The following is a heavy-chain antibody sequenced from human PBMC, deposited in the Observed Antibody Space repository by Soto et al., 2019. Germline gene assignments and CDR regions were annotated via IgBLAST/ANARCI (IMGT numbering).Heavy chain of an antibody. CDR1: GGSISSSNW. J-gene: IGHJ4*02. CDR2: IYHSGRT. Sequence: SETLSLTCAVSGGSISSSNWWSWVRQPPGKGLEWIGEIYHSGRTNYNPSLKSRVTISVDNSKNTLYLQMNSLRAEDTAVYYCARDDAPTAPSTFDYWGQGALVTVSS. CDR3: ARDDAPTAPSTFDY. D-gene: IGHD2-21*02. V-gene: IGHV4-4*02.